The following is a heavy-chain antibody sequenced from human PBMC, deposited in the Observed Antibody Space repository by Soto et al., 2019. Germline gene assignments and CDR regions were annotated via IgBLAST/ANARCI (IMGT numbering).Heavy chain of an antibody. D-gene: IGHD2-15*01. Sequence: QVQLVESGGGVVQPGRSLRLSCAASGFTFRSYGMHWVRQAPGKGLEWVAVISYDGSNKYYADSVKGRFTISRDNSKNTLYLQMNSLRAEDTAVYYCAKISVVLYYGMDVWGQGTTVTVSS. V-gene: IGHV3-30*18. CDR3: AKISVVLYYGMDV. J-gene: IGHJ6*02. CDR1: GFTFRSYG. CDR2: ISYDGSNK.